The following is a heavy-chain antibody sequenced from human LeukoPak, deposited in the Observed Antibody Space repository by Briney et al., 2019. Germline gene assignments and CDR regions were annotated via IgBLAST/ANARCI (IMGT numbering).Heavy chain of an antibody. Sequence: RRASVKVSCKASGYSFTTYAMTWVRQAPGQGLEWMGWINTNTGNPTYAQGFTGRFVFSLDTSVSTAYLQISSLKAEDTAVSFCARELLITRTWFDPWGQGTLVTVSS. J-gene: IGHJ5*02. CDR3: ARELLITRTWFDP. CDR2: INTNTGNP. D-gene: IGHD3-22*01. V-gene: IGHV7-4-1*02. CDR1: GYSFTTYA.